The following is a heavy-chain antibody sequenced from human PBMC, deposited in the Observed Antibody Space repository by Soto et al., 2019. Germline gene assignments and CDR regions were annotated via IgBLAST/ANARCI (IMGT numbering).Heavy chain of an antibody. CDR2: INPSGDSI. CDR3: ARDWEFGY. CDR1: GYTFTSYG. V-gene: IGHV1-46*01. J-gene: IGHJ4*02. D-gene: IGHD1-26*01. Sequence: ASVKVSCKASGYTFTSYGISWVRQAPGQGLEWMGVINPSGDSITYAQKFQGRVTMTKDTSMSTLFMEVSSLRSEDTAVYFCARDWEFGYWGQGTLVTVSS.